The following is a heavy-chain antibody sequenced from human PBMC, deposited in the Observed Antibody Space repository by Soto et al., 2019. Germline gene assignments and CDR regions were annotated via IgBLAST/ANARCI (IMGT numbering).Heavy chain of an antibody. Sequence: GGSLRLSCAASGFTFSSYAMSWVRQAPGKGLEWVSAISGSGGSTYYADSVKGRFTISRDNSKNTLYLQMNSLRAEDTAVYYCAKGGSLYSYSSPTDDAFDIWGQGTMVIGSS. V-gene: IGHV3-23*01. D-gene: IGHD6-13*01. CDR3: AKGGSLYSYSSPTDDAFDI. CDR2: ISGSGGST. CDR1: GFTFSSYA. J-gene: IGHJ3*02.